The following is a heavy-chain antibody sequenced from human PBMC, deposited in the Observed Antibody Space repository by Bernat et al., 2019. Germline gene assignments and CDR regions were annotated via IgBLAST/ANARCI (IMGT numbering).Heavy chain of an antibody. J-gene: IGHJ4*02. CDR2: LSSSGSTI. V-gene: IGHV3-11*01. CDR3: ARDQRPHYYDSSGYQAYYFDY. CDR1: GFTFSDYY. Sequence: QVQLVESGGGLVKPGGSLRLSCAASGFTFSDYYMSWIRQAPGKGLEWVSSLSSSGSTIYSAVSVQGRFTISRDNAKNSLYLQMNSLRAEDTAVYYCARDQRPHYYDSSGYQAYYFDYWGQGTLVTVSS. D-gene: IGHD3-22*01.